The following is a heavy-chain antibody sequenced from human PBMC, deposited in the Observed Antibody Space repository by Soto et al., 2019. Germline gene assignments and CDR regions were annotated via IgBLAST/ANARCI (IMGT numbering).Heavy chain of an antibody. CDR3: ARAGMVNYAFDI. CDR1: GFTFSSYD. Sequence: PGESLKISCAASGFTFSSYDMHWVRQATGKGLEWVSAIGTAGDTYYPGSAKGRFTISRENAKNSLYLQMNSLRAGDTAVYYCARAGMVNYAFDIWGQGTMVTVSS. D-gene: IGHD3-3*01. J-gene: IGHJ3*02. CDR2: IGTAGDT. V-gene: IGHV3-13*01.